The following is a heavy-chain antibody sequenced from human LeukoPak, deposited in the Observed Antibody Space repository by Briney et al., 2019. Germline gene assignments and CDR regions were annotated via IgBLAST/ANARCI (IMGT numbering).Heavy chain of an antibody. V-gene: IGHV1-18*01. J-gene: IGHJ4*02. CDR2: ITVYNGNT. CDR3: ARDQYASVWGSHRPYFDS. CDR1: GYTVSSYG. D-gene: IGHD3-16*02. Sequence: ASVKVSDKASGYTVSSYGISWVRQAPGQGREGRGWITVYNGNTEYAQKFQGRVTMSTATSTSTAYMELRSLRSDDTAVYYCARDQYASVWGSHRPYFDSWGQGTLVTVSS.